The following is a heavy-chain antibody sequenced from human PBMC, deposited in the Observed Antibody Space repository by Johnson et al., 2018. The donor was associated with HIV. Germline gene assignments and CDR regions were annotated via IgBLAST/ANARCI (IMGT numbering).Heavy chain of an antibody. D-gene: IGHD2-15*01. J-gene: IGHJ3*02. V-gene: IGHV3-20*04. CDR2: INWNGGRT. CDR3: ARDRGRGSEDAFDI. CDR1: GFTFDEYA. Sequence: VQLVESGGGVVRPGGSLRLSCAASGFTFDEYAMTWVRQVPGKGLEWVSNINWNGGRTDYGDSVKGRFTISRDNAKNTLYLQMNNLRVEDTALYYCARDRGRGSEDAFDIWGQGTMVTVSS.